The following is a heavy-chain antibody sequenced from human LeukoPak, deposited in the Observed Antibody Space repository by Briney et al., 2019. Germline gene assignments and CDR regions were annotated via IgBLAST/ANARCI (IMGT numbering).Heavy chain of an antibody. V-gene: IGHV3-21*01. D-gene: IGHD2-2*02. CDR1: RFTFNSYS. CDR3: ARVRIPAAISYYYYYMDV. Sequence: GGSLRLSCAASRFTFNSYSVNWVRQAPGKGLEWVSCISSSGHYIDYADSVKGRFTNSRDNAKNSLYLQMNSLRAEDTAVYYGARVRIPAAISYYYYYMDVWGKGTTVTVSS. J-gene: IGHJ6*03. CDR2: ISSSGHYI.